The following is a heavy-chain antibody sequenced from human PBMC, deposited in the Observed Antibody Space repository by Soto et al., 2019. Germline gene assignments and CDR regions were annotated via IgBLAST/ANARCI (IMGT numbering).Heavy chain of an antibody. J-gene: IGHJ6*02. V-gene: IGHV1-69*13. CDR1: GGTFSSYA. CDR2: IIPIFGTA. D-gene: IGHD5-18*01. CDR3: ARDRHTAMASYGMDV. Sequence: GASVKVSCKASGGTFSSYAISWVRQAPGQGLEWMGGIIPIFGTANYAQKFQGRVTITADESTSTAYMELSSLRSEDTAVYYCARDRHTAMASYGMDVWGQGTTVTVPS.